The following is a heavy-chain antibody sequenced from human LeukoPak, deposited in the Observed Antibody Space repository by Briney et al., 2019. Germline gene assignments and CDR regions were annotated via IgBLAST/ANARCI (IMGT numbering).Heavy chain of an antibody. Sequence: PSETLSLTCAVSGGSISSGGYSWSWIRQPPGKGLEWIGYIYHSGSTYYNPSLKSRVTISVDRSKNQFSLKLSSVTAADTAVYYCARERSGTDAFDIWGQGTMVTVSS. CDR3: ARERSGTDAFDI. J-gene: IGHJ3*02. CDR1: GGSISSGGYS. D-gene: IGHD1-1*01. V-gene: IGHV4-30-2*01. CDR2: IYHSGST.